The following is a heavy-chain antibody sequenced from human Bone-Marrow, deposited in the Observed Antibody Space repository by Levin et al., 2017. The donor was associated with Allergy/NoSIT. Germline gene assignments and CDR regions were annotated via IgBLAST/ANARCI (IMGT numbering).Heavy chain of an antibody. CDR1: GFTFSSYA. CDR3: AKRGRGYSYGYVPIEYFQH. J-gene: IGHJ1*01. Sequence: GESLKISCAASGFTFSSYAMSWVRQAPGKGLEWVSAISGSGGSTYYADSVKGRFTISRDNSKNTLYLQMNSLRAEDTAVYYCAKRGRGYSYGYVPIEYFQHWGQGTLVTVSS. D-gene: IGHD5-18*01. V-gene: IGHV3-23*01. CDR2: ISGSGGST.